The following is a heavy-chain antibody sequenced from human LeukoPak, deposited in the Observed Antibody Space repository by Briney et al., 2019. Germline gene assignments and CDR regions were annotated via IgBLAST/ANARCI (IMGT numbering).Heavy chain of an antibody. D-gene: IGHD5-12*01. CDR2: IYYEAINK. J-gene: IGHJ4*02. CDR1: GFSFSRYG. CDR3: ASGYRGHDFHY. Sequence: RGSRRPACAAAGFSFSRYGMHWVSQAPGKWLEWVAVIYYEAINKYYADSVKGRFTISRDNSKNTIYLQMNSLRAEDTAVYYCASGYRGHDFHYWGQGTLVAVSS. V-gene: IGHV3-33*01.